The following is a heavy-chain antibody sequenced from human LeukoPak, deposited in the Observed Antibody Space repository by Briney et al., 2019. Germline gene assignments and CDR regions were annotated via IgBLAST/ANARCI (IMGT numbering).Heavy chain of an antibody. V-gene: IGHV3-74*01. CDR2: INTDGSST. CDR1: GFTFSSYW. CDR3: ARVPHLHDFWSGPRFFDY. J-gene: IGHJ4*02. D-gene: IGHD3-3*01. Sequence: GGSLRLSCAASGFTFSSYWMHWVRQAPGKGLVWVSRINTDGSSTSYADSVRGRFTISRDNAKNTLYLQMNSLRAEDTAVYYCARVPHLHDFWSGPRFFDYWGQGTLVTVSS.